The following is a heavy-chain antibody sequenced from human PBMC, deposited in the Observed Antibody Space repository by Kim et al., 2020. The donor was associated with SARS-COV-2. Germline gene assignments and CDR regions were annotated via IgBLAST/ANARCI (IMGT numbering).Heavy chain of an antibody. J-gene: IGHJ6*02. CDR2: ISYDGSNK. V-gene: IGHV3-30*18. CDR1: GFTFSSYG. CDR3: AKDDPLYGMDD. Sequence: GGSLRLSCAASGFTFSSYGMHWVRQAPGKGLEWVAVISYDGSNKYYADSVKGRFTISRDNSKNTLYLQMNSLRAEDTAVYYCAKDDPLYGMDDWGHGTTV.